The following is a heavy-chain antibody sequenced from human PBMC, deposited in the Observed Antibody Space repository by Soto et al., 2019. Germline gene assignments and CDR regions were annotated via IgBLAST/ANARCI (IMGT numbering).Heavy chain of an antibody. CDR3: ARVVPVLGFDP. Sequence: SETLSLTCTVSGGSISSGGYYWSWIRQHPGKGLEWIGYIYYSGSTYYNPSLKSRVTISVDTSKNQFSLKLSSVTAADTAMYYCARVVPVLGFDPWGQGTLVTVSS. CDR1: GGSISSGGYY. CDR2: IYYSGST. V-gene: IGHV4-31*03. J-gene: IGHJ5*02. D-gene: IGHD6-6*01.